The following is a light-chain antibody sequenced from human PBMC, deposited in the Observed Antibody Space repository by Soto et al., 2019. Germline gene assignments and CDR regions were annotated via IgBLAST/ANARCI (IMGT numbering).Light chain of an antibody. CDR1: SSGVGGYNY. Sequence: QSVLTQPCSVSGSPGQSVTISCTGTSSGVGGYNYVSWYQQHPDKAPKLMIYGVGKRPSGVPDRFSGSKSGNTASLTISGLQAEDEADYYCCSYTGSYTFVVFGGGTKLTVL. CDR3: CSYTGSYTFVV. V-gene: IGLV2-11*01. CDR2: GVG. J-gene: IGLJ2*01.